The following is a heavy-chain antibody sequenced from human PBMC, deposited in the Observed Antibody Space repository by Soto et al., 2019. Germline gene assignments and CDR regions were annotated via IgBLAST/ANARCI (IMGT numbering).Heavy chain of an antibody. Sequence: GGSLRLSCAASGFTFSSYGMHWVRQAPGKGLEWVAVISYDGSNKYSADSVKGRFTISRDNSKNTLYPQMNSLRAEDTAVYYCAKDRGITMVRGAPDYWGQGTLVTVSS. CDR1: GFTFSSYG. J-gene: IGHJ4*02. CDR3: AKDRGITMVRGAPDY. CDR2: ISYDGSNK. D-gene: IGHD3-10*01. V-gene: IGHV3-30*18.